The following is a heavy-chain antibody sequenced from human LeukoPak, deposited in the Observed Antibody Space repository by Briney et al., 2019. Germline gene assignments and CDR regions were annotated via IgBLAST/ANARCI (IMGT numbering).Heavy chain of an antibody. Sequence: GGSLRLSCAASGFTVSTNYMSWVRQAPGKGLEWVANIKQDGSEKYYVDSVKGRFTISRDNAKNSLYLQMNSLRAEDTAVYYCARGSRVVPAAREFDPWGQGTLVTVSS. CDR3: ARGSRVVPAAREFDP. D-gene: IGHD2-2*01. J-gene: IGHJ5*02. V-gene: IGHV3-7*01. CDR1: GFTVSTNY. CDR2: IKQDGSEK.